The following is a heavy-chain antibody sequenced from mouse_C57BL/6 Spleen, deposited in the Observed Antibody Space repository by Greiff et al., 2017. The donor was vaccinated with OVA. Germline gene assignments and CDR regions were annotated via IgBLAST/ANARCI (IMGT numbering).Heavy chain of an antibody. Sequence: VQLQQSGAELARPGASVKLSCKASGYTFTSYGISWVKQRTGQGLEWIGDINPNNGGTSYNQKFKGKATLTVDKSSSTAYMELRSLTSEDSAVYYCARGGYDGPAMDYWGQGTSVTVSS. CDR1: GYTFTSYG. D-gene: IGHD1-2*01. J-gene: IGHJ4*01. CDR3: ARGGYDGPAMDY. V-gene: IGHV1-81*01. CDR2: INPNNGGT.